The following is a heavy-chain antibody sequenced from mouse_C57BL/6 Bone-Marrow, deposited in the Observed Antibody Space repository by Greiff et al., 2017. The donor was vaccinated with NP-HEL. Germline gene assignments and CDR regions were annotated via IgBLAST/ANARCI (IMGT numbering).Heavy chain of an antibody. CDR3: ARVQDYYYGSSYWYFDV. V-gene: IGHV5-4*01. D-gene: IGHD1-1*01. J-gene: IGHJ1*03. Sequence: EVQGVESGGGLVKPGGSLKLSCAASGFTFSSYAMSWVRQTPEKRLEWVATISDGGSYTYYPDNVKGRFTISRDNAKNNLYLQMSHLKSEDTAMYYCARVQDYYYGSSYWYFDVWGTGTTVTVSS. CDR2: ISDGGSYT. CDR1: GFTFSSYA.